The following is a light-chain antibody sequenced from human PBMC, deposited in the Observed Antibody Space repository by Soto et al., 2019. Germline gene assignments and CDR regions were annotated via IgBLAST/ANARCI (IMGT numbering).Light chain of an antibody. J-gene: IGLJ3*02. CDR3: CSHSTSVTWM. CDR1: SSDVGAYNY. Sequence: QSALTQPPSASGSPGQSVTISCTGTSSDVGAYNYVSWYQQHPGKAPKLIIHEVSNRPSGVSNRFSGSKSGNTASLTISGLKAEDGAVYYCCSHSTSVTWMFGGGTKLTVL. CDR2: EVS. V-gene: IGLV2-14*03.